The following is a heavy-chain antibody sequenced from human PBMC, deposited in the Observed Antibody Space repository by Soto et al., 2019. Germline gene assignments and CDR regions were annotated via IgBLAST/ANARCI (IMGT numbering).Heavy chain of an antibody. V-gene: IGHV3-74*01. J-gene: IGHJ4*02. D-gene: IGHD3-22*01. Sequence: EVQLVESGGGIVQPGGSLRLSCAASGFTFSSYWMHWVRQAPGKGLVWVSRINSDGSRTSYADSAKGRFTISRDNAKNTVYLQMISVRAEDTAVYYCARGDGDYYDGNGYLGRHWGQGTLVTVSS. CDR1: GFTFSSYW. CDR2: INSDGSRT. CDR3: ARGDGDYYDGNGYLGRH.